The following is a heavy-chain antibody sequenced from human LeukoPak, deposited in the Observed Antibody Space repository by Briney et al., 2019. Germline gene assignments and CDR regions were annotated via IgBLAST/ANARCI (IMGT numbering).Heavy chain of an antibody. D-gene: IGHD2-15*01. J-gene: IGHJ3*02. CDR1: GFTFSSYS. V-gene: IGHV3-21*01. CDR2: ISKNSGYM. Sequence: PGGSLRLSCVASGFTFSSYSMNWVRQAPGKGLEWVSYISKNSGYMYYIDSVKGRFTISRDNAKNSMYLQMNSLRAEDTAVYYCARSSRVDANDAFDIWGQGTMVTVSP. CDR3: ARSSRVDANDAFDI.